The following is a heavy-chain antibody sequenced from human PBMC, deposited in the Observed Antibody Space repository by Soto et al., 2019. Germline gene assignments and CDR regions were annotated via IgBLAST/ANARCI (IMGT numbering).Heavy chain of an antibody. CDR2: ILYAGSNK. Sequence: QVQLVESGGGVVQPGRSLRLSCAASGFTFSSYSMDWVRQAPGEGLEWVAFILYAGSNKYYADSVRGRFTISRDNSKNTLSLEMNSLRAEDTAVYYCARGRFGDSWAFDFWGQGTLVTVSS. V-gene: IGHV3-30-3*01. J-gene: IGHJ4*02. CDR3: ARGRFGDSWAFDF. CDR1: GFTFSSYS. D-gene: IGHD3-10*01.